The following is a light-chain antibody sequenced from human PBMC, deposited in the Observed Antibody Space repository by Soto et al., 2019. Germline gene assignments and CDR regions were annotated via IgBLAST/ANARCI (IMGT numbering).Light chain of an antibody. CDR1: SSDVGGYNY. Sequence: QSALTQPASVSGSPGQSITISCTGTSSDVGGYNYVSWYQQYPGKAPKLMIYDVTNRPSGVSNRFSGSKSCNTASLTISGLQADDEADYYCGSYRISTDVVGTGTKLTV. CDR3: GSYRISTDV. J-gene: IGLJ1*01. CDR2: DVT. V-gene: IGLV2-14*01.